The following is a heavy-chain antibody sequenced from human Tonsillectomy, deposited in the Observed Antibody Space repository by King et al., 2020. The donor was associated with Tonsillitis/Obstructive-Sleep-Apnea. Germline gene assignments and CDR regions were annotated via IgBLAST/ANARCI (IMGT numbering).Heavy chain of an antibody. V-gene: IGHV3-7*01. J-gene: IGHJ4*02. CDR1: GFTFSSYW. CDR2: IKQDGSEK. D-gene: IGHD2-2*02. CDR3: GNLAATYYTPREDY. Sequence: VQLVESGGGLVQPGGSLRLSCEASGFTFSSYWMSWVRQAPGKGLEWVANIKQDGSEKYYVDSVKGRFTISRDNAKNSLYLQMNSLRAEEPAVYYCGNLAATYYTPREDYWGQGTLVTVSS.